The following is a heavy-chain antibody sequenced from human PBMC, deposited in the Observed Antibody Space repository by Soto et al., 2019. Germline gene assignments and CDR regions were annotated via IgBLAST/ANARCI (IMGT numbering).Heavy chain of an antibody. D-gene: IGHD3-10*01. CDR2: MNPNSGNT. J-gene: IGHJ6*02. CDR3: ARRPHMVRGVIITRSARSYYYYGMDV. CDR1: GYTFTSYD. Sequence: QVQLVQSGAEVKKPGASVKVSCKASGYTFTSYDINWVRQATGQGLEWMGWMNPNSGNTGYAQKFQGRVTMTRNTSISTAYMELSSLRSEDTAVYYCARRPHMVRGVIITRSARSYYYYGMDVWGQGTTVTVSS. V-gene: IGHV1-8*01.